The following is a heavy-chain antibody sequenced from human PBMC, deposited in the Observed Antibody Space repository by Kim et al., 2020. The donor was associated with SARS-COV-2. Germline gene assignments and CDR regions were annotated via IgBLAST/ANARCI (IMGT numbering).Heavy chain of an antibody. D-gene: IGHD5-12*01. J-gene: IGHJ3*02. Sequence: SETLSFTCTVSGGSVSTGDYSWNWIRQPPGKGLEWIGNIYSTGYTHYNPSLGSRATISLNKSKNLLSLKLTSVTAADRAIYYCARDGYNSTIIANDGFDIWGQGLMVIVSS. CDR3: ARDGYNSTIIANDGFDI. CDR1: GGSVSTGDYS. V-gene: IGHV4-30-4*01. CDR2: IYSTGYT.